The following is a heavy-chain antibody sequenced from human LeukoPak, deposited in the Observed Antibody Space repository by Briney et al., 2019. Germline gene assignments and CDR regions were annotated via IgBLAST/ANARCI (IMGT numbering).Heavy chain of an antibody. D-gene: IGHD2-15*01. Sequence: GGSLRLSCAASGFTVSSNYMSWVHQAPGKGLEWVSVIYSGGSTYYADSVKGRFTISRDNSKNTLYLQMNSLRAEDTAVYYCAREGDCSGGSCYLFDYWGQGTLVTVSS. CDR1: GFTVSSNY. CDR2: IYSGGST. CDR3: AREGDCSGGSCYLFDY. V-gene: IGHV3-53*01. J-gene: IGHJ4*02.